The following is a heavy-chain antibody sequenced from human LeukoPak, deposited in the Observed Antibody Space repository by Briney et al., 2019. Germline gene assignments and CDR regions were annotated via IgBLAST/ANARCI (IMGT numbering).Heavy chain of an antibody. Sequence: GGSLRLSCAASGFTFSSYSMNWVRQAPGKGLEWVSYISSSSSTIYYADSVKGRFTISRDNAKNSLYLQMNSLRAEDTAVYYCARETSPRYYSSTSCYWFIFDHWGQGTLVTVAS. CDR2: ISSSSSTI. J-gene: IGHJ5*02. CDR1: GFTFSSYS. V-gene: IGHV3-48*04. D-gene: IGHD2-2*01. CDR3: ARETSPRYYSSTSCYWFIFDH.